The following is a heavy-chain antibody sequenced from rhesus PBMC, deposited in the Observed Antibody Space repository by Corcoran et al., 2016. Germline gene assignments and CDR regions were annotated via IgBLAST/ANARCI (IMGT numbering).Heavy chain of an antibody. D-gene: IGHD4-29*01. Sequence: QVQLQESGPGLVKPSETLSLTCAVSGGSISDSYYWTWIRQPTGKGLEWSGHIYGKRAPTSQSTSLRSRVTSSKEPSKTQFFLDRNSVTAAATAVYFWGGGKWAATDNRCDVWGAGVPVTVSS. V-gene: IGHV4S9*01. J-gene: IGHJ5-1*01. CDR3: GGGKWAATDNRCDV. CDR1: GGSISDSYY. CDR2: IYGKRAPT.